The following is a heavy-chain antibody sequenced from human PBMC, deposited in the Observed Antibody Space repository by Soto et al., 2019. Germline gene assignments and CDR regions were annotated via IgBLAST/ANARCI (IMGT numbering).Heavy chain of an antibody. CDR2: IKSKTDGGTT. Sequence: PGGSLRLSCAASGFTFSNAWMSWVRQAPGKXLEWVGRIKSKTDGGTTDYAAPVKGRFTISRDDSKNTLYLQMNSLKTEDTAVYYCTTDESGGIVLMVYAPDYYGMDVWGQGTTVTVSS. V-gene: IGHV3-15*01. J-gene: IGHJ6*02. D-gene: IGHD2-8*01. CDR1: GFTFSNAW. CDR3: TTDESGGIVLMVYAPDYYGMDV.